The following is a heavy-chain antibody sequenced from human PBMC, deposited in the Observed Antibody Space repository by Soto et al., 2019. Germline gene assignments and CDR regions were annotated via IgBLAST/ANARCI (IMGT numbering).Heavy chain of an antibody. J-gene: IGHJ4*02. D-gene: IGHD3-9*01. CDR2: IYYSGST. CDR3: ARSDILTGYFWLFDY. CDR1: GGSISSSSYY. Sequence: ASETLSLTCTVSGGSISSSSYYWGWIRQPPGKGLEWIGYIYYSGSTNYNPSLKSRVTISVDTSKNQFSLKLSSVTAADTAVYYCARSDILTGYFWLFDYWGQGTLVTVSS. V-gene: IGHV4-61*05.